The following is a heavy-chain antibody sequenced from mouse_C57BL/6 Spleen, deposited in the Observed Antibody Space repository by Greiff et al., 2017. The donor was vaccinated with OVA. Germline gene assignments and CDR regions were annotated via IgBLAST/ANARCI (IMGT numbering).Heavy chain of an antibody. J-gene: IGHJ3*01. CDR1: GFTFSSYA. CDR3: TREAQATSAY. D-gene: IGHD3-2*02. V-gene: IGHV5-9-1*02. CDR2: ISSGGDYI. Sequence: DVMLVESGEGLVKPGGSLKLSCAASGFTFSSYAMSWVRQTPEKRLEWVAYISSGGDYIYYADTVKGRFTISRDNARNTLYLQMSSLKSEDTAMYYCTREAQATSAYWGQGTLVTVSA.